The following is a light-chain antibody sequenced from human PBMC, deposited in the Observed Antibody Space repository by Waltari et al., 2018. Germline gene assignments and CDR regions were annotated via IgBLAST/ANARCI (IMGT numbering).Light chain of an antibody. CDR2: TNN. Sequence: QSVLTQPPSASGAPGQRVTISCSGSRSNIGTNTVNWYQQFPGTAPKLLISTNNLPPSGVPDRVSGSKSGTSASLAISGLQSEDEADYYCATWDDRLDGVVFGGGTKLTV. V-gene: IGLV1-44*01. J-gene: IGLJ3*02. CDR3: ATWDDRLDGVV. CDR1: RSNIGTNT.